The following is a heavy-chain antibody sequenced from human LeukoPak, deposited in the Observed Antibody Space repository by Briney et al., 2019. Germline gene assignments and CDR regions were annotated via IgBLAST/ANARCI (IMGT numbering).Heavy chain of an antibody. J-gene: IGHJ4*02. Sequence: GASVKVSCKASGGTFSSYAISWVRQAPGQGLEWMGRIIPIFGIANYAQKFQGRVTITADKSTSTAYMELSSLRSVDTAVYYCARRRLAGTTNSEGAFDYWGQGTLVTVSS. D-gene: IGHD1-1*01. CDR2: IIPIFGIA. CDR3: ARRRLAGTTNSEGAFDY. V-gene: IGHV1-69*04. CDR1: GGTFSSYA.